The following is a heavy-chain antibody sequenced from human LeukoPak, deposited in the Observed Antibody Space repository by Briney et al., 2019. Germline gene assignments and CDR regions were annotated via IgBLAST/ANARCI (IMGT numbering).Heavy chain of an antibody. Sequence: GGSLRLSCAASGFTFSSYGMHWVRQAPGKGLEWVAFIQYDGSNTYYADSVKGRFTISRDNSKNKLYLQMNSLRPEDTAVYYCAKGGIGYSYGWSDYWGQGTLVTVSS. CDR1: GFTFSSYG. CDR2: IQYDGSNT. J-gene: IGHJ4*02. CDR3: AKGGIGYSYGWSDY. V-gene: IGHV3-30*02. D-gene: IGHD5-18*01.